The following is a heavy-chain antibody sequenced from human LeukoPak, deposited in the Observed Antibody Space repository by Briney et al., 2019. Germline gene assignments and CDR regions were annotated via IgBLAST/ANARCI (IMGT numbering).Heavy chain of an antibody. J-gene: IGHJ6*03. CDR1: GGSFSGYY. Sequence: SETLSLTCAVSGGSFSGYYWSWIRQPPGKGLEWIGEINHSGISNYNPSLKSRLTISIDTSKIQISLKLNSVTAADTAVYYCARLRDYYYNYMDVWGKGTAVTISS. CDR2: INHSGIS. V-gene: IGHV4-34*01. CDR3: ARLRDYYYNYMDV.